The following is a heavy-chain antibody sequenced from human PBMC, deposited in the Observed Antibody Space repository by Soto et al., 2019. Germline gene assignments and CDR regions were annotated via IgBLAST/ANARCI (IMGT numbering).Heavy chain of an antibody. D-gene: IGHD3-3*01. CDR3: ARGRITIFGVVTDFDY. CDR2: IYYSGST. Sequence: LSLTCTVSGGSVSSGSYYWSWIRQPPGKGLEWIGYIYYSGSTNYNPSLKSRVTISVDTSKNQFSLKLSSVTAADTAVYYCARGRITIFGVVTDFDYWGQGTLVTVSS. CDR1: GGSVSSGSYY. V-gene: IGHV4-61*01. J-gene: IGHJ4*02.